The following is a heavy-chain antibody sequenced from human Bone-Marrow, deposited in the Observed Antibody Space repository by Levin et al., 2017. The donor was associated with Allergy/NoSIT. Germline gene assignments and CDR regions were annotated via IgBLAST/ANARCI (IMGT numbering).Heavy chain of an antibody. D-gene: IGHD5-12*01. V-gene: IGHV3-33*01. J-gene: IGHJ4*02. CDR2: IWYDGSNK. Sequence: QPGGSLRLSCAASGFTFSSYGMHWVRQAPGKGLEWVAVIWYDGSNKYYADSVKGRFTISRDNSNNTLYLQMNSLRAEDTAVYYCARDFGAYSGYGTFDYWGQGTLVTVSS. CDR1: GFTFSSYG. CDR3: ARDFGAYSGYGTFDY.